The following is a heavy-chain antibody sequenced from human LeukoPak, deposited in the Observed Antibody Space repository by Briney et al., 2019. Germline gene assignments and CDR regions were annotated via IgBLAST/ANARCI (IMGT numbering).Heavy chain of an antibody. Sequence: PGGSLRLSCAASGFTFSSYAMSWVRQAPGKGLEWVSTMYSGGGTDYADSVKGRFTISRDNSKNTLFLQMNGLRAEDTAVYYCARDPSPFYADYGYWGQGTLVTVSS. D-gene: IGHD4-17*01. CDR1: GFTFSSYA. CDR3: ARDPSPFYADYGY. J-gene: IGHJ4*02. CDR2: MYSGGGT. V-gene: IGHV3-66*01.